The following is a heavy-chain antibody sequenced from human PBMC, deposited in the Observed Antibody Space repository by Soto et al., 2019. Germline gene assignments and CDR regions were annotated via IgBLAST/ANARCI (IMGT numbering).Heavy chain of an antibody. CDR3: ATEEVDY. J-gene: IGHJ4*02. CDR2: MTSDGRTV. V-gene: IGHV3-74*01. Sequence: PGGSLRLSCVTSGFTFGDYCMHWVRQPPGKGPEWVSRMTSDGRTVQYADSVKGRFTASRDNAKRTLYLQMNSLRAEDTAVYYWATEEVDYWGPGTLVTVSS. CDR1: GFTFGDYC.